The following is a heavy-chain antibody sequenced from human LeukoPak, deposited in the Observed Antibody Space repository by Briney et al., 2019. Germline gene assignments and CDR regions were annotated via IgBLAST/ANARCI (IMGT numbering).Heavy chain of an antibody. Sequence: SGTLSLTCTVSGVPISSNYWSWVRQPPGKGLEWIGYIHYSGRTNYNPSLKSRVTISVDTSKNQFSLKLSSVTAADTAVYYCARDGAHGDYGTYYFDYWGQGTLVTVSS. CDR3: ARDGAHGDYGTYYFDY. J-gene: IGHJ4*02. CDR1: GVPISSNY. V-gene: IGHV4-59*12. D-gene: IGHD4-17*01. CDR2: IHYSGRT.